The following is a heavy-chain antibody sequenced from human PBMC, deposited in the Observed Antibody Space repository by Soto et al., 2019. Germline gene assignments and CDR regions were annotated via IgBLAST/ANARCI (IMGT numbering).Heavy chain of an antibody. CDR1: GYTFTSYA. J-gene: IGHJ6*03. CDR2: INAGNGNT. CDR3: ARNRWQGGYSGYDHPSHYYYYMDV. D-gene: IGHD5-12*01. Sequence: QVPLVQSGAEVKKPGASVKVSCKASGYTFTSYAMHWVRQAPGQRLEWMGWINAGNGNTKYSQKLQGRVTITRDTSASTAYMELSSLRSEDTAVYYCARNRWQGGYSGYDHPSHYYYYMDVWGKGTTVTVFS. V-gene: IGHV1-3*01.